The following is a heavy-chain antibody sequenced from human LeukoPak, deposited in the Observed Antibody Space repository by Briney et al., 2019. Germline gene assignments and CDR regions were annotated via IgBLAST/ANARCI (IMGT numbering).Heavy chain of an antibody. CDR1: ESTVSNYA. CDR3: ARLSGTYGTTSRILDS. J-gene: IGHJ4*02. V-gene: IGHV3-23*01. CDR2: ISGSGSST. Sequence: GGSLRLSCVASESTVSNYAMSWVRQAPGKGLDWLSTISGSGSSTYYADSVKGRFTISRDNSKNTLFLQMNNLGAEDTALYYCARLSGTYGTTSRILDSWGQGTLVTVSS. D-gene: IGHD1-1*01.